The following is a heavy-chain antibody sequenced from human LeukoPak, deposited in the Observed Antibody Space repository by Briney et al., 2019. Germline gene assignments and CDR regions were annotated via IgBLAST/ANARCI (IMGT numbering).Heavy chain of an antibody. CDR2: INSDGSST. CDR1: GFTFSSYW. D-gene: IGHD6-19*01. CDR3: AKAKGISGWTLFDY. Sequence: GGSLRLSCAASGFTFSSYWMHWVRQAPGKGLVWVSRINSDGSSTSYADSVKGRFTISRDNAKNSLYLQMNSLRAEDTALYYCAKAKGISGWTLFDYWGQGTLVTVSS. J-gene: IGHJ4*02. V-gene: IGHV3-74*01.